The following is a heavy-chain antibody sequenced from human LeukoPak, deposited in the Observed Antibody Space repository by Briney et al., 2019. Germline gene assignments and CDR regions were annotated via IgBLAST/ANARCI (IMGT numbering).Heavy chain of an antibody. V-gene: IGHV4-39*01. D-gene: IGHD3-10*01. J-gene: IGHJ4*02. Sequence: SETLSLTCTVSGGSISSSSYYWGWIRQPPGKGLEWIGSIYYSGSTYYNPSPKSRVTISVDTSKNQFSLKLSSVTAADTAVYYCARQGSGSYYSDYWGQGTLVTVSS. CDR3: ARQGSGSYYSDY. CDR2: IYYSGST. CDR1: GGSISSSSYY.